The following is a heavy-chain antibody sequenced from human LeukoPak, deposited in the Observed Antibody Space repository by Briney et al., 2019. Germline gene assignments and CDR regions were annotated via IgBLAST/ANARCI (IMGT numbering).Heavy chain of an antibody. CDR2: IIPSGNIT. CDR3: ARDGRSSSPRLAY. D-gene: IGHD2-2*01. CDR1: GYTFITYN. V-gene: IGHV1-46*01. J-gene: IGHJ4*02. Sequence: GASVKVSCKTSGYTFITYNLHWVRQAPGQGLEWMGMIIPSGNITTYAQKFQGRVTMTRDTSTSTVYMILSSLRSEDTAVCYCARDGRSSSPRLAYWGQGSLVTVSS.